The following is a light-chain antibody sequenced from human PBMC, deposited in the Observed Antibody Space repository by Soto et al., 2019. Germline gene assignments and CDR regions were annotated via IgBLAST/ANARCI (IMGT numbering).Light chain of an antibody. CDR2: EVR. CDR3: SSYTSDWGV. Sequence: QSVLTQPASVSGSVGQSITISCTGTSSDVGGYDFVSWYQHHPGKAPKLIIYEVRTRPSGVSDRFSGSKSGNTASRTISGLQAEDEADYYCSSYTSDWGVFGTGTKLTVL. CDR1: SSDVGGYDF. V-gene: IGLV2-14*01. J-gene: IGLJ1*01.